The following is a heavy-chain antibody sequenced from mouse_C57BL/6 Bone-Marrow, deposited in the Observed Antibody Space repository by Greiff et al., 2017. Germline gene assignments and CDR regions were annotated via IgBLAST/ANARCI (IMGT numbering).Heavy chain of an antibody. CDR3: ARTADATFY. CDR1: GYTFTSYW. CDR2: IDPSDRYT. J-gene: IGHJ2*01. D-gene: IGHD3-2*02. Sequence: QVQLQESGAELVKPGASVKLSCKASGYTFTSYWMQWVKQRPGQGLEWIGEIDPSDRYTNYNQKFKGKATLTVDTSSSTAYMQLSSLTSEDSAVYYCARTADATFYWGQGTTLTVSS. V-gene: IGHV1-50*01.